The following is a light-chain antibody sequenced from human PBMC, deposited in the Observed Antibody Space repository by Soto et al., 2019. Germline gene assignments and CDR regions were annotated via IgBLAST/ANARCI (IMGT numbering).Light chain of an antibody. CDR1: SSNIGSNY. CDR2: RNN. V-gene: IGLV1-47*01. Sequence: QSVLTQPPSAPGTPGQRVTISCSGSSSNIGSNYVYWYQQLPGTAPKLLIYRNNQRPSGVPDRFSGSKSGTSASLAISGLRSEDEADYYCAAWDDSLSALFGGGTKLTVL. J-gene: IGLJ3*02. CDR3: AAWDDSLSAL.